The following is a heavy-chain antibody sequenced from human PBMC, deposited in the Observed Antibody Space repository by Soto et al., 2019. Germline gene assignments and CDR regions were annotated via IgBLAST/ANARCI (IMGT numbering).Heavy chain of an antibody. V-gene: IGHV3-21*01. D-gene: IGHD2-15*01. CDR1: GFTLSSYS. J-gene: IGHJ5*02. CDR3: ASPPSQLLLVP. CDR2: ISSSSSYI. Sequence: GGSLRLSCAASGFTLSSYSMNWVRQAPGKGLEWVSSISSSSSYIYYADSVKGRFTISRDNAENSLYLQMNSLRAEDTAVYYCASPPSQLLLVPWGQGTLVTVSS.